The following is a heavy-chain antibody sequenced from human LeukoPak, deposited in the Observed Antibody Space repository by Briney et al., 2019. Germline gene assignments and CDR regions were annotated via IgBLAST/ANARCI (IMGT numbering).Heavy chain of an antibody. D-gene: IGHD3-22*01. CDR1: GFTFSSYA. CDR2: ISYDGSNK. Sequence: GRSLRLSCAASGFTFSSYAMHWVRQAPGKGLEWVAVISYDGSNKYYADSVKGRFTITRDNSKNTLYLQMNSLRAEDTAVYYCARVGNSYDQDYYYYGMDVWGQGTTVTVSS. V-gene: IGHV3-30-3*01. CDR3: ARVGNSYDQDYYYYGMDV. J-gene: IGHJ6*02.